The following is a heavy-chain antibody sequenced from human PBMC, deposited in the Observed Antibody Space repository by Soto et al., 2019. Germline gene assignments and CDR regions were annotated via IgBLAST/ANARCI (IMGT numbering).Heavy chain of an antibody. D-gene: IGHD3-10*01. V-gene: IGHV1-69*01. Sequence: SVKVSCTASGGTFSSYAICLVRKAPGQGLEWMGGIIPIFGTANYAQKFQGRVTITADESTSTAYMELRSLRSDDTAVYYCARDLPRAWFGESPQFDYWGQGTLVTVS. CDR3: ARDLPRAWFGESPQFDY. J-gene: IGHJ4*02. CDR1: GGTFSSYA. CDR2: IIPIFGTA.